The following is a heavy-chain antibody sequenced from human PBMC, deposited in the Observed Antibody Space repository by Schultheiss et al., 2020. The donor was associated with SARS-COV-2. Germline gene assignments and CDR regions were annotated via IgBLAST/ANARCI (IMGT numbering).Heavy chain of an antibody. CDR1: GFTFNTYE. CDR2: ISSSGSTI. J-gene: IGHJ6*02. CDR3: ARGKYSSGWDYYYGMDV. Sequence: GGSLRLSCAASGFTFNTYEMMWVRQSPGKGLEWVSYISSSGSTIYYADSVKGRFTISRDNAKNSLYLQMNSLGAEDTAVYYCARGKYSSGWDYYYGMDVWGQGTTVTVSS. D-gene: IGHD6-19*01. V-gene: IGHV3-48*03.